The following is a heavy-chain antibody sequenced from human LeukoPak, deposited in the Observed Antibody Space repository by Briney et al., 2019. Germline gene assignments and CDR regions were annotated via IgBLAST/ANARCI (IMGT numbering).Heavy chain of an antibody. CDR2: INSDASNT. CDR1: GFTFRMYW. J-gene: IGHJ6*02. CDR3: ANDKSFHMDV. Sequence: GGSLRLSCVASGFTFRMYWMHWVRQVPGKGLVWVSRINSDASNTTYADSVKGRFTISRDNAKNTLYLQMNSLRAEDTAVYYCANDKSFHMDVWRQGTTVTVSS. V-gene: IGHV3-74*01. D-gene: IGHD1-1*01.